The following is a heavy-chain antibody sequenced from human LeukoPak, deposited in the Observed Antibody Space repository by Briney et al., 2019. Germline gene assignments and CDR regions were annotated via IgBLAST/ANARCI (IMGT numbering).Heavy chain of an antibody. CDR2: IYYSGST. CDR1: GGSISSSSYY. Sequence: PSETLSLTCTVSGGSISSSSYYWGWIRQPPGKGLEWIGSIYYSGSTYYNPSLKSRVTISVDTSKNQFSLKLSSATAADTAVYYCARHEATDYFDYWGQGTLVTVSS. CDR3: ARHEATDYFDY. V-gene: IGHV4-39*01. J-gene: IGHJ4*02.